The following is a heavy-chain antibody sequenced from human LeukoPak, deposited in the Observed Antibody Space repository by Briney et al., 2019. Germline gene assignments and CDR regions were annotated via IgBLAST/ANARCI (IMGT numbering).Heavy chain of an antibody. V-gene: IGHV4-30-2*01. Sequence: SETLSLTCAVYGGSISSGGYSWSWFRQPPGKGLEWIGEINHSGSTNYNPSLKSRVTISVDTSKNQFSLKLSSVTAADTAVYYCARVTYYDIDFDYWGQGTLVTVSS. CDR3: ARVTYYDIDFDY. CDR1: GGSISSGGYS. J-gene: IGHJ4*02. D-gene: IGHD3-22*01. CDR2: INHSGST.